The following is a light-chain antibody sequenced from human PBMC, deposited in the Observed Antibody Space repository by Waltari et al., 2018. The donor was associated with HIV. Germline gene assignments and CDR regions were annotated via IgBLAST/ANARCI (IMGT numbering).Light chain of an antibody. CDR2: GVG. J-gene: IGLJ1*01. V-gene: IGLV2-14*01. CDR1: SSDVGGYDY. CDR3: ASYTSSNTLYV. Sequence: QSALTQPASVSGSPGQSITFSCTGTSSDVGGYDYVSWYQQHPGKAPKLMIYGVGHRPSGVSYLFSGSKSGNTASLTISGLQAEDEADYYCASYTSSNTLYVFGTGTKVTVL.